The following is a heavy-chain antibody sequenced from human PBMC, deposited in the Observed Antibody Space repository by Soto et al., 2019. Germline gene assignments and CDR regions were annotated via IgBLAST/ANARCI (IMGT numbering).Heavy chain of an antibody. CDR2: IYHSGST. Sequence: QLQLQESGSGLVKPSQTLSLTCAVSGGSISSGGYSWSWIRQPPGKGLEWIGYIYHSGSTYYNPCLQSRVTISVDRSKNQFSLKLSSVTAADTAVYYCASAGGLGAVAADYWGQGTLVTVSS. V-gene: IGHV4-30-2*01. CDR1: GGSISSGGYS. CDR3: ASAGGLGAVAADY. J-gene: IGHJ4*02. D-gene: IGHD6-19*01.